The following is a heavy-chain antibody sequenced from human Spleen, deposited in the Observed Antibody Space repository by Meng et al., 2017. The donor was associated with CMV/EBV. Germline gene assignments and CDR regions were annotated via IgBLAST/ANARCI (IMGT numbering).Heavy chain of an antibody. D-gene: IGHD1-7*01. Sequence: GESLKISCAASGFTFSSYSMNWVRQAPGKGLEWVSLINWDGGSTDYADSVKGRFTVSRDNSKDYLFLQMNSLRTEDTALYYCVRDSDNWNYPNYFDFWGQGTLVTVSS. V-gene: IGHV3-43*01. J-gene: IGHJ4*02. CDR2: INWDGGST. CDR3: VRDSDNWNYPNYFDF. CDR1: GFTFSSYS.